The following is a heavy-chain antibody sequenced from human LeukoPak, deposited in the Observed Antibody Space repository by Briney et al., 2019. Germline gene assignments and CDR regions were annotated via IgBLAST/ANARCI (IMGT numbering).Heavy chain of an antibody. V-gene: IGHV3-30-3*01. Sequence: GGSLRLSCAASGFTFSSYAMHWVRQAPGKGLEWVAVISYDGSNKYYADSVKGRFTISRDNSKNTLYLQMNSLRAEDTALYHCARVGDDSSGYAFDYWGQGTLVTVSS. J-gene: IGHJ4*02. CDR1: GFTFSSYA. CDR2: ISYDGSNK. CDR3: ARVGDDSSGYAFDY. D-gene: IGHD3-22*01.